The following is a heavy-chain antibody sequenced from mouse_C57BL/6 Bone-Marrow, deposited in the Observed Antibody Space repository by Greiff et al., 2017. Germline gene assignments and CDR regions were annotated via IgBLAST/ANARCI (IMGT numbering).Heavy chain of an antibody. CDR1: GFSLTSYG. Sequence: QVQLQQSGPGLVAPSQSLSITCTVSGFSLTSYGVHWVRQPPGKGLEWLVVIWSDGSTTYNSALKSRLSISKDNSKSQVFLKMNSLQTDDTAMYYCARHYYGSSYLYDYAMDYWGQGTSVTVSS. J-gene: IGHJ4*01. CDR2: IWSDGST. V-gene: IGHV2-6-1*01. D-gene: IGHD1-1*01. CDR3: ARHYYGSSYLYDYAMDY.